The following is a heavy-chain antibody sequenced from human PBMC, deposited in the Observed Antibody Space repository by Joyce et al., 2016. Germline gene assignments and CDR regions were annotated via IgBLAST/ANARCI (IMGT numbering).Heavy chain of an antibody. Sequence: QVQLVQSGAEVKKPGASVKVSCKASGYTFTSYDINWVRQVGGPGLEWMGWMNPYSGNAGYAQTFQGRVTMTRNTSINTAYMELSSLRPEDTAVYYCARAGRRDYGILTGYYYYGLDVWGQGTTVTVSS. J-gene: IGHJ6*02. D-gene: IGHD3-9*01. V-gene: IGHV1-8*01. CDR2: MNPYSGNA. CDR3: ARAGRRDYGILTGYYYYGLDV. CDR1: GYTFTSYD.